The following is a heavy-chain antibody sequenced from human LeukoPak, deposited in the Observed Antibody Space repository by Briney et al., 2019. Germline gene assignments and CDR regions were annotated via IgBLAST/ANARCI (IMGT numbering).Heavy chain of an antibody. V-gene: IGHV3-30*02. J-gene: IGHJ4*02. CDR3: APSAVRFLEWLSYFDY. D-gene: IGHD3-3*01. CDR1: GFTFSNYW. Sequence: PGGSLRLSCAASGFTFSNYWMTWVRQAPGKGLEWVAFIRYDGSNKYYADSVKGRFTISRDNSKNTLYLQMNSLRAEDTAVYYCAPSAVRFLEWLSYFDYWGQGTLVTVSS. CDR2: IRYDGSNK.